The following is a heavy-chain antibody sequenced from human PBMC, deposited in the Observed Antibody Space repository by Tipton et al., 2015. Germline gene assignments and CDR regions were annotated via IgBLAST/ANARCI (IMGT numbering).Heavy chain of an antibody. D-gene: IGHD5-24*01. CDR2: INHGGST. V-gene: IGHV4-39*07. CDR1: GGSISSSSYY. J-gene: IGHJ6*02. CDR3: ARDLEHGMDV. Sequence: TLSLTCTVSGGSISSSSYYWSWIRQSPGKGLEWIGEINHGGSTNYNPSLKSRVTISVDTSKNQFSLKLSSVTAADTAVYYCARDLEHGMDVWGQGTTVTVSS.